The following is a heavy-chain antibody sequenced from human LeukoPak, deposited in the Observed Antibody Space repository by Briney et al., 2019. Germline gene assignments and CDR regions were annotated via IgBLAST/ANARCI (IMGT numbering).Heavy chain of an antibody. Sequence: GGSLRLSCAASGFTFSSYSMNWVRQAPGKGLEWVSSISSSSSYIYYADSVKGRFTISRDNAKNSLYLQMNSLRAEDTAVYYCARSLLYYYYYYMDVWGKGTTVTVSS. CDR2: ISSSSSYI. CDR1: GFTFSSYS. D-gene: IGHD2-15*01. J-gene: IGHJ6*03. V-gene: IGHV3-21*01. CDR3: ARSLLYYYYYYMDV.